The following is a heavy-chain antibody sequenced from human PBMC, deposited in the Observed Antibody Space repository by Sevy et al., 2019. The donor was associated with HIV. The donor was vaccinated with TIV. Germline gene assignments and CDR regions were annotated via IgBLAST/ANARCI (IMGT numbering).Heavy chain of an antibody. CDR1: GFSFGNRW. J-gene: IGHJ6*02. D-gene: IGHD3-3*01. Sequence: GGSLRLSCAGAGFSFGNRWMHWVRQAPGKGLVWVSRINPDGKTTDYTASVKGRFTISRDNAKNTLYLQMDSLTAEDTAVYYCARDYDFLIPLMDVWGQGTTVTVSS. CDR3: ARDYDFLIPLMDV. CDR2: INPDGKTT. V-gene: IGHV3-74*01.